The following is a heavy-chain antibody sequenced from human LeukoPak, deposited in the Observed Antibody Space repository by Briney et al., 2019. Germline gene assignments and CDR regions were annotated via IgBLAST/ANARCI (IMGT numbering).Heavy chain of an antibody. Sequence: ASVKVSCKASGYTFTSYGISWVRQAPGQGLEWMGWISAYNGNTNYAQKLQGRVTMTTDTSTSTAYMELRSLRSDDTAVYYCARELVTTVTTVDAFDIWGQETMVTVSS. D-gene: IGHD4-17*01. CDR1: GYTFTSYG. V-gene: IGHV1-18*01. CDR3: ARELVTTVTTVDAFDI. CDR2: ISAYNGNT. J-gene: IGHJ3*02.